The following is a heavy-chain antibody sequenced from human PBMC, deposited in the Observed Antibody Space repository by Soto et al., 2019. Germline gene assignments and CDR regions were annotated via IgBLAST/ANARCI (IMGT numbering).Heavy chain of an antibody. J-gene: IGHJ4*02. D-gene: IGHD2-15*01. Sequence: SVKVYCKASGGSFSSYAISWVRQAPGQGLEWMGGIIPIFGTANYAQKFQGRVTITADESTSTAYMELSSLRSEDTAVYYCARLVVGISKSVDYWGQGTLVTVSS. CDR3: ARLVVGISKSVDY. V-gene: IGHV1-69*13. CDR1: GGSFSSYA. CDR2: IIPIFGTA.